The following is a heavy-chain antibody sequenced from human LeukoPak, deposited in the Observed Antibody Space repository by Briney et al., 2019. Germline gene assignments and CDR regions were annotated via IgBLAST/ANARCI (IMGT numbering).Heavy chain of an antibody. V-gene: IGHV1-2*04. Sequence: ASVKVSCKASGYTFTGYYMHWVRQAPGQGLEWMGWINPNSGGANYAQKFQGWVTMTRDTSISTAYMELSRLRSDDTAVYYCARGRTTDWFDPWGQGTLVSVSS. CDR3: ARGRTTDWFDP. D-gene: IGHD1-1*01. CDR1: GYTFTGYY. CDR2: INPNSGGA. J-gene: IGHJ5*02.